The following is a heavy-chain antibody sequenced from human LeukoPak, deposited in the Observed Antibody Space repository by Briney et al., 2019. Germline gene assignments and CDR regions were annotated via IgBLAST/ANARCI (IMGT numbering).Heavy chain of an antibody. D-gene: IGHD3-10*01. CDR1: GYTFTSYY. CDR3: GRAVRGSAIDI. V-gene: IGHV1-46*01. CDR2: INPSGGST. J-gene: IGHJ3*02. Sequence: ASVKVSCKASGYTFTSYYMNWLRQATGQGLEWMGRINPSGGSTSYAQKYQGRVTMTRDMTTSTVYRELSSLRAEDTAVYYSGRAVRGSAIDIWGQGTMVTVSS.